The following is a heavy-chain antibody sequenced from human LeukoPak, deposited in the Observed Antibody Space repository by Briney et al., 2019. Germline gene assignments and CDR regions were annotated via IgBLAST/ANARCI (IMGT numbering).Heavy chain of an antibody. J-gene: IGHJ2*01. CDR2: MYHSGST. Sequence: LRLSCAASGFTFSSYSMNWVRQAPGKGLEWIGYMYHSGSTYYNPSLKSRVTISVDTSKNQFSLMLNSVTAADTAVYYCARERPSWWFDLWGRGTLVTVSS. V-gene: IGHV4-30-2*05. CDR1: GFTFSSYS. CDR3: ARERPSWWFDL.